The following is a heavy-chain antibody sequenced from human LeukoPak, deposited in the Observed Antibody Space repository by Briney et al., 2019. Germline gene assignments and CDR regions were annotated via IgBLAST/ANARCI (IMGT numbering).Heavy chain of an antibody. V-gene: IGHV3-48*01. CDR2: ISINTRTT. CDR3: AKDRRYGGHDSYDS. J-gene: IGHJ4*02. D-gene: IGHD5-12*01. Sequence: GGSLRLSCAASGFTFSNYGMNWLRQAPGKGLEWVSYISINTRTTYYADSVKGRFTISRDNSKNTLYLQMNSLRAEDTAVYYCAKDRRYGGHDSYDSWGQGTLVTVSS. CDR1: GFTFSNYG.